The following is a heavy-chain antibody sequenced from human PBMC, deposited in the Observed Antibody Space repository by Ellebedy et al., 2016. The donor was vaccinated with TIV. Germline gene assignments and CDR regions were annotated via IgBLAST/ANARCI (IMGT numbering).Heavy chain of an antibody. CDR3: ARDSDRPGTYWYFDL. V-gene: IGHV1-2*02. CDR1: EYAFTAYY. D-gene: IGHD1-14*01. CDR2: TNPKRGDS. Sequence: AASVKVSCKASEYAFTAYYVHWVRQAPGQGLEWMGWTNPKRGDSIYAQNFQGRVTMTRDTSTRSFYMELSRLRSDDTAIYYCARDSDRPGTYWYFDLWGRGTLVTVSS. J-gene: IGHJ2*01.